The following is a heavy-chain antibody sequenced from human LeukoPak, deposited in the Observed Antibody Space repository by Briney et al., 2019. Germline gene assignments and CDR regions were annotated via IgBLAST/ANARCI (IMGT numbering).Heavy chain of an antibody. V-gene: IGHV1-69*13. Sequence: GASVKVSCKASGGTFSSYAISWARQAPGQGLEWMGGIIPIFGTANYAQKFQGRVTITADESTSTAYMELSSLRSEDTAVYYCARGTPRAPRYDYWGQGTLVTVSS. J-gene: IGHJ4*02. CDR1: GGTFSSYA. CDR3: ARGTPRAPRYDY. CDR2: IIPIFGTA.